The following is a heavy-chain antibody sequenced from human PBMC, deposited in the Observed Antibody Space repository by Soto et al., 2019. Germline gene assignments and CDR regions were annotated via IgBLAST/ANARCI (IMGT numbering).Heavy chain of an antibody. V-gene: IGHV4-4*07. J-gene: IGHJ4*02. D-gene: IGHD3-10*01. Sequence: SETLSLTCSVSGGSINSYWWSWIRQPAGKGLEWIGRVYSSGPTDYNPSLNSRATMSVETSKSQVSLKPSSVTAADTAVYYCARDIGSFAYGEGYWGQGIQVTVSS. CDR1: GGSINSYW. CDR2: VYSSGPT. CDR3: ARDIGSFAYGEGY.